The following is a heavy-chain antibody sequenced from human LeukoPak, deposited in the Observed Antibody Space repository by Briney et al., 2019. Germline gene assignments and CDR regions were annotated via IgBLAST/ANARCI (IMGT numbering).Heavy chain of an antibody. V-gene: IGHV3-11*01. Sequence: PGGSLRLSCAASGFTFSDSSMSGIRKAPGKGLEWVSYISSSGSTIYYADSVKGRFTISRDNAKNSLSLQMNSLRAEDTAVYYCARDRGGGTYYITWGQGTLVTVSS. CDR3: ARDRGGGTYYIT. D-gene: IGHD1-26*01. J-gene: IGHJ4*02. CDR1: GFTFSDSS. CDR2: ISSSGSTI.